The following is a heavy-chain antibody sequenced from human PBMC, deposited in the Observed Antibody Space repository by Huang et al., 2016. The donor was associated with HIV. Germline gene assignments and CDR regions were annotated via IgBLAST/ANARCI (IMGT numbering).Heavy chain of an antibody. Sequence: EVQLVESGGGLVQPGGSLRLSCAASGLTFSSYSMNWVRQAPGKGLEWVSYISSSSSTIYYADSVKGRFTIARDNAKNSLYLQMNSLRDEDTAVYYCARGAWYYDFWSGSLGFDYWGQGTLVTVSS. CDR1: GLTFSSYS. D-gene: IGHD3-3*01. V-gene: IGHV3-48*02. CDR3: ARGAWYYDFWSGSLGFDY. CDR2: ISSSSSTI. J-gene: IGHJ4*02.